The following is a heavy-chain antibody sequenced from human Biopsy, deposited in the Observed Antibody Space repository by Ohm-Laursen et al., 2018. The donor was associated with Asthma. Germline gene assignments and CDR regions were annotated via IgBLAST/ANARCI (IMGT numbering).Heavy chain of an antibody. D-gene: IGHD4-17*01. J-gene: IGHJ4*02. CDR1: GFTFSSYA. CDR3: ARKARHGDYDFDY. V-gene: IGHV3-33*01. CDR2: IWYDGSNK. Sequence: SLRLSCTASGFTFSSYAMHWVRQAPGKGLEWVAVIWYDGSNKYYADSVKGRFTISRDNSKNTLYLQMNSLRAEDTAVYYCARKARHGDYDFDYWGQGTLVTVSS.